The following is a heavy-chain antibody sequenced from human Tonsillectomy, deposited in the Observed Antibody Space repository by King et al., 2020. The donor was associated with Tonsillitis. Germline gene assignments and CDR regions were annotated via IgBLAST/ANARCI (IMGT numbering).Heavy chain of an antibody. J-gene: IGHJ3*02. Sequence: QLQESGPGLVKPSETLSVTCTVSGGSISGYYWSLIRQSAGKGLEWIGRLYSSGSTNYNPSLKSRVTMSLDTSKNQFSLNLKSVTAADTAVYYCARVPEDASLIAENDAFEIWGQGTRVTVSS. CDR1: GGSISGYY. CDR3: ARVPEDASLIAENDAFEI. V-gene: IGHV4-4*07. D-gene: IGHD3-16*01. CDR2: LYSSGST.